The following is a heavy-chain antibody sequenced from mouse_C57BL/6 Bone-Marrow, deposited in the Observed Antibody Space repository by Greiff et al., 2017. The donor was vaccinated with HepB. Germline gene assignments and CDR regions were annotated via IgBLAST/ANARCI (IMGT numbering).Heavy chain of an antibody. CDR2: IDPENGDT. J-gene: IGHJ4*01. CDR1: GFNIKDDY. CDR3: TTIHYAMDY. Sequence: EVKLMESGAELVRPGASVKLSCTASGFNIKDDYMHWVKQRPEQGLEWIGWIDPENGDTEYASKFQGKATITAYTSSNTAYLQLSSLTSEDTAVYYCTTIHYAMDYWGQGTSVTVSS. V-gene: IGHV14-4*01.